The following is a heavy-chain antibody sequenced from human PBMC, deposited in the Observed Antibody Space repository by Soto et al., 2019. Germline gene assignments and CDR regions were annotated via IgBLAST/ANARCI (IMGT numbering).Heavy chain of an antibody. Sequence: SVKVSCKASGGTFSSYAISWVRQAPGQGLEWMGGIIPIFGTANYAQKFQGRVTITADKSTSTAYMELSSLRSEDTAVYYCARGGGSSGYGDYYYYYGMDVWGQGTTVTVYS. J-gene: IGHJ6*02. CDR1: GGTFSSYA. D-gene: IGHD3-22*01. V-gene: IGHV1-69*06. CDR3: ARGGGSSGYGDYYYYYGMDV. CDR2: IIPIFGTA.